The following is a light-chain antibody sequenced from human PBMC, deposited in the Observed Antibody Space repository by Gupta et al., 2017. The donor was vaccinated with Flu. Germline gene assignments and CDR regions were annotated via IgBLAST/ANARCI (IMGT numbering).Light chain of an antibody. J-gene: IGLJ3*02. CDR2: LNSDGTF. V-gene: IGLV4-69*02. Sequence: QVVLTQSLSASASLGASVKLTCTLSSGHSSYVIAWHQPQPKKGPRFLMRLNSDGTFSKGDGIPYRFSGSISGAARYLIISSLKAEDEAYYFCQTWGTGGVFGGGTKLTV. CDR3: QTWGTGGV. CDR1: SGHSSYV.